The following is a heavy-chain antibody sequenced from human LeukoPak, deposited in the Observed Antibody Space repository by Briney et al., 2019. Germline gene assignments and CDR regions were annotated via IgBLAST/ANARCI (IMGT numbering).Heavy chain of an antibody. V-gene: IGHV1-46*01. J-gene: IGHJ6*02. D-gene: IGHD3-10*01. CDR1: GYTFTSYY. Sequence: ASVKVSCKASGYTFTSYYMHWVRQAPGQGLEWMGIINPSGGSTSYAQKLQGRVTMTTDTSTSTAYMELRSLRSDDTAVYYCASFGAGYGSGSYYYYGMDVWGQGTTVTVSS. CDR2: INPSGGST. CDR3: ASFGAGYGSGSYYYYGMDV.